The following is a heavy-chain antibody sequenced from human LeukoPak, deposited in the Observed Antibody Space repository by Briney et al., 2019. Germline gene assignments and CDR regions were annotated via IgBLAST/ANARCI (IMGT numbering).Heavy chain of an antibody. CDR3: TRGVYCSGDSCYYYYYYMDV. V-gene: IGHV4-4*07. J-gene: IGHJ6*03. CDR2: IYTSGST. D-gene: IGHD2-15*01. CDR1: GGPISGYD. Sequence: SETLSLTCTVSGGPISGYDWSWIRQPAGKGLEWIGRIYTSGSTNYNPSLKSRVTISVDRSKNQFSLRLSSVTAADTAVYYCTRGVYCSGDSCYYYYYYMDVWGKGTTVTVSS.